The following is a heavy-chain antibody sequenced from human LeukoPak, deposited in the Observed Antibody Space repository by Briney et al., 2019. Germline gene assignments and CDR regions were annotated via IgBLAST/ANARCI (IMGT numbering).Heavy chain of an antibody. CDR3: ARVTTVGGRYLDL. CDR2: IGSGSYTI. Sequence: GGSLRLSCAGSGLTFSSYEMNWVRQAPGKGLEWISYIGSGSYTIYYADPVKGRFTTFRDNAKNSLYLQMNGLRAEDTAVYYCARVTTVGGRYLDLWGRGTLVTVSS. D-gene: IGHD4-23*01. CDR1: GLTFSSYE. V-gene: IGHV3-48*03. J-gene: IGHJ2*01.